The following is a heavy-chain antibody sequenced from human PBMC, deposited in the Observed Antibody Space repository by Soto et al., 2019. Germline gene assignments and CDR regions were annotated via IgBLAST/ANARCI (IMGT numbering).Heavy chain of an antibody. CDR2: ISGSGDST. Sequence: GALRLSCAASGFTFSTYGRSWVRQAPGKGLEWVSVISGSGDSTYYADSVKGRFTISRDNSKNTLYLQVNSLRAEDTAVYYCAKPESGLVDYWGQGTLVTVSS. CDR1: GFTFSTYG. CDR3: AKPESGLVDY. D-gene: IGHD3-10*01. V-gene: IGHV3-23*01. J-gene: IGHJ4*02.